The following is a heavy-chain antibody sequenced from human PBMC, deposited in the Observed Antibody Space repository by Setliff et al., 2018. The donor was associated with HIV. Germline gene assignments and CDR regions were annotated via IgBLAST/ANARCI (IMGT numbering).Heavy chain of an antibody. J-gene: IGHJ4*02. CDR1: GFTFSNYG. D-gene: IGHD5-12*01. CDR2: IWDDGSNK. V-gene: IGHV3-33*06. CDR3: AKGASFSGSYFDY. Sequence: PGGSLRLSCATSGFTFSNYGMNWVRQAPGKGLEWVAVIWDDGSNKKYVDSVKGRFTISRDNSKSTVYLQMDSLRAEDTAVYYCAKGASFSGSYFDYWGQGTLVTVSS.